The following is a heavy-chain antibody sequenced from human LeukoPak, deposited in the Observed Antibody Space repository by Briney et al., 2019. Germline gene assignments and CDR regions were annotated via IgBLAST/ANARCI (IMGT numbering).Heavy chain of an antibody. J-gene: IGHJ1*01. Sequence: GGSLRLFCAASGFTFDDYAMHWVRQAPGKGLEWVSGISWNSGSIGYADSVKGRFTISKDNAKNSLYLQMNSLRAEDTALYYCAKDIGPLWEVPVYFQHWGQGTLVTVSS. CDR3: AKDIGPLWEVPVYFQH. V-gene: IGHV3-9*01. CDR1: GFTFDDYA. D-gene: IGHD1-26*01. CDR2: ISWNSGSI.